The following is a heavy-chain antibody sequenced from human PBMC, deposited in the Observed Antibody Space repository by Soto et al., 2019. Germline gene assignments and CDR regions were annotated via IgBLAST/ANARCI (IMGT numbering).Heavy chain of an antibody. D-gene: IGHD3-9*01. CDR1: GGSISSYY. J-gene: IGHJ4*02. CDR2: IYYSGST. CDR3: ALGHDILTGYSFDY. V-gene: IGHV4-59*01. Sequence: SETLSLTCTVSGGSISSYYWSWIRQPPGKGLEWIGYIYYSGSTNYNPSLKSRVTISVDTSKNQFSLKLSSVTAADTAVYYCALGHDILTGYSFDYWGQGTQVTVSS.